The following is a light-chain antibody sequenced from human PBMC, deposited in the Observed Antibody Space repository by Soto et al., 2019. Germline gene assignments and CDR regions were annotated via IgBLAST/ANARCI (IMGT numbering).Light chain of an antibody. J-gene: IGKJ1*01. Sequence: DIQMTQSPSSLSASVGDRVTITCRASQSISSYLNWYQQKPGKAPKLLIYAASSLQSGVPSRFSGSGSGTDVTLTISSLQPEDFATYYCQQSYSTPQTFGQGTQVEIK. CDR2: AAS. V-gene: IGKV1-39*01. CDR3: QQSYSTPQT. CDR1: QSISSY.